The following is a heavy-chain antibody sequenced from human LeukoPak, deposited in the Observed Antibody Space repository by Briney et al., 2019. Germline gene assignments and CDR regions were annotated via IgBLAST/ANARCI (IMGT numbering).Heavy chain of an antibody. J-gene: IGHJ4*02. D-gene: IGHD5-18*01. CDR2: ISSSSGYI. CDR3: ARGYSYGYPLDY. Sequence: GGSLRLSCAASGFTFSSYSMNWVRQAPGKGLEWVSSISSSSGYIYYADSVKGRFTISRDNAKNSLYLQMNSLRGEDTAVYYCARGYSYGYPLDYWGQGTLVTVSS. CDR1: GFTFSSYS. V-gene: IGHV3-21*01.